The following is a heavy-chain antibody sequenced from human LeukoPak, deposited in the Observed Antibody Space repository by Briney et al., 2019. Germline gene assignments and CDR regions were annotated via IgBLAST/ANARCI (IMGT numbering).Heavy chain of an antibody. V-gene: IGHV4-59*01. CDR1: GDSISSYY. Sequence: SETLSLTCTVSGDSISSYYWSWIRQPPGKGLEWIGYIYYSGSTHNNPSLKSRVTISVDTSKNQFSVKLSSVTAADTAVYYCARGSFSGIHLFSFDYWGQGTLVTVS. CDR3: ARGSFSGIHLFSFDY. CDR2: IYYSGST. J-gene: IGHJ4*02. D-gene: IGHD5-18*01.